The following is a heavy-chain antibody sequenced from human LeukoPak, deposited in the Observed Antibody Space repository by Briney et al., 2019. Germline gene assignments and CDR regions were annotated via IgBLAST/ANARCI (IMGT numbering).Heavy chain of an antibody. V-gene: IGHV4-31*03. CDR3: ARVLRSSSRLDP. D-gene: IGHD6-13*01. J-gene: IGHJ5*02. CDR1: GGSISSDGYY. CDR2: IYYSGNT. Sequence: PSQTLSLTCTVSGGSISSDGYYWSWIRQHPGKGLEWIGYIYYSGNTYYNPSLKSRVTISVDTSKNQFSLKLSSVTAADTAVYYCARVLRSSSRLDPWGQGTLVTVSS.